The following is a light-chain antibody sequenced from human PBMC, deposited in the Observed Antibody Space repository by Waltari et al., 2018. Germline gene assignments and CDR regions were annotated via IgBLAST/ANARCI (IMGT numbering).Light chain of an antibody. CDR1: SSEIGGYNY. CDR3: SSYTSSNTWV. V-gene: IGLV2-14*01. Sequence: QSALTQPDSVSGSPGQSITISCIGTSSEIGGYNYVSWYQQHPGKAPKVMIYDFPKRPSGVSNRFSGSKSCSTASLTISGLQAEDEADYYCSSYTSSNTWVFGGGTKLTVL. J-gene: IGLJ3*02. CDR2: DFP.